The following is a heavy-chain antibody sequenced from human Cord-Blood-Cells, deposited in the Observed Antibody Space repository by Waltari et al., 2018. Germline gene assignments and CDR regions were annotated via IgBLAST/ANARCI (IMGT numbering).Heavy chain of an antibody. J-gene: IGHJ6*02. CDR3: ARDRRYYDSSGYYYYYGMDV. D-gene: IGHD3-22*01. Sequence: QVQLQESGPGLVKPSETLSLTCTVSGGSISSYYWSWIRQPAGKGLEWIGRIYTSGSTNYHPSRKSRVTMSVDTSKNQFSLKLSSVTAADTAVYYCARDRRYYDSSGYYYYYGMDVWGQGTTVTVSS. V-gene: IGHV4-4*07. CDR2: IYTSGST. CDR1: GGSISSYY.